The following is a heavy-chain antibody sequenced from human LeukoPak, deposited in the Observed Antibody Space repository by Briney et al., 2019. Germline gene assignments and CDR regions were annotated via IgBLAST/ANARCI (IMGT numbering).Heavy chain of an antibody. CDR1: GFSFSSYA. V-gene: IGHV3-23*01. Sequence: GGSLRLSCAASGFSFSSYAMSWVRQAPGKRLEWVSTISGSGGSTYYADSVKGRFTISRDNSGNTLYVQMNSLRAEDTAVYYCAKDLPGFFDYWGQGTLVTVSS. J-gene: IGHJ4*02. CDR3: AKDLPGFFDY. CDR2: ISGSGGST.